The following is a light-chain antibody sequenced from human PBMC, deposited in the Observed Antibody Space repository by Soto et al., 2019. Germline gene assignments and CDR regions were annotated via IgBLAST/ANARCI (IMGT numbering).Light chain of an antibody. Sequence: DIQMTQSPSTLSASVGDRVTITGRASQSISGWLAWYQQKPGKAPKLLIYKASTLESGVPSRFRGSGSGTEFTLTISSLQPDDFATYYCQQYNNYGSWTFGQGTRVEIK. J-gene: IGKJ1*01. CDR1: QSISGW. V-gene: IGKV1-5*03. CDR2: KAS. CDR3: QQYNNYGSWT.